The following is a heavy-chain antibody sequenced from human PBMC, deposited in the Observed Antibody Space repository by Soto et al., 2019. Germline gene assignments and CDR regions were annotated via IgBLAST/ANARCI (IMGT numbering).Heavy chain of an antibody. D-gene: IGHD3-3*01. CDR3: AKTYYDSPGPFDI. CDR1: GFTFSSYA. CDR2: ISGSGGST. J-gene: IGHJ3*02. V-gene: IGHV3-23*01. Sequence: GGSLRLSCAAAGFTFSSYAMSWVRQAPGKGLEWVSAISGSGGSTYYADSVKGRFTISRDNSKNTLYLQMNSLRAEDTAVYYCAKTYYDSPGPFDIWGQGTMVTVSS.